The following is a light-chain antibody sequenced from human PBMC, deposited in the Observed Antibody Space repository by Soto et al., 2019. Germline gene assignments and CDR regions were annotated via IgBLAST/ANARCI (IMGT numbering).Light chain of an antibody. Sequence: EIVMTQSPATLSVSPGERATLSCRASQSVSINLAWYQQKPGQAPRPLIYGASTRATGVPARFSGSGSGTEFTLTITSLQSEDFAVYYCQQYNNWPPYTFGQGTKVDIK. J-gene: IGKJ2*01. V-gene: IGKV3-15*01. CDR1: QSVSIN. CDR3: QQYNNWPPYT. CDR2: GAS.